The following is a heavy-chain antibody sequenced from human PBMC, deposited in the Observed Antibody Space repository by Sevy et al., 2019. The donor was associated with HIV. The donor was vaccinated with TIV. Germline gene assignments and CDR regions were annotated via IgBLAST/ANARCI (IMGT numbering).Heavy chain of an antibody. Sequence: GESLKISCAASGFTLSSYGMHWVRQAPGKGLEWVAFIRYDGSNKYYTDSVKGRFTISRDNSKNTLYLKMNSLRAEDTAVYYCAKDGYCSSTSCVNWFDPWGQGTLVTVSS. D-gene: IGHD2-2*01. CDR1: GFTLSSYG. V-gene: IGHV3-30*02. CDR3: AKDGYCSSTSCVNWFDP. CDR2: IRYDGSNK. J-gene: IGHJ5*02.